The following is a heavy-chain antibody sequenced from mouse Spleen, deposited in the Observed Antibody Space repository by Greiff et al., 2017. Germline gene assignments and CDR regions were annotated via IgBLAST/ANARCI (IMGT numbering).Heavy chain of an antibody. V-gene: IGHV10-1*02. J-gene: IGHJ4*01. D-gene: IGHD2-14*01. CDR3: VRHEDYRYYYAMDY. Sequence: EVQLVESGGGLVQPKGSLKLSCAASGFTFNTYAMNWVRQAPGKGLEWVARIRSKSNNYATYYADSVKDRFTISRDDSQSMLYLQMNNLKTEDTAMYYCVRHEDYRYYYAMDYWGQGTSVTVSS. CDR1: GFTFNTYA. CDR2: IRSKSNNYAT.